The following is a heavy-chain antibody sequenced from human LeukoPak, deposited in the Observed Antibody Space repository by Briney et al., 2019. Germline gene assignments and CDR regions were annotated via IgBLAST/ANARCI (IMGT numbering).Heavy chain of an antibody. CDR1: GYSFTGYY. V-gene: IGHV1-2*06. CDR3: AREIRRGAGDWFDP. Sequence: ASVKVSCKASGYSFTGYYIHWVRQAPGQGLEWMGRINPNSGGTNYAQKFQGRVTVTGDTSISTAYMELSRLKSDDTAVYYCAREIRRGAGDWFDPWGQGTLATVSS. CDR2: INPNSGGT. D-gene: IGHD1-26*01. J-gene: IGHJ5*02.